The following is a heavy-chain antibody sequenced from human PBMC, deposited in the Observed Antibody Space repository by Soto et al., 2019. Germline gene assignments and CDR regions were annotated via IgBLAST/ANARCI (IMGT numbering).Heavy chain of an antibody. CDR3: ARGIHYSDSSGDHGY. CDR2: ISSSSSYI. Sequence: EVQLVESGGGLVKPGGSLRLSCAASGFTFSSYSMNWVRQAPGKGLEWVSFISSSSSYIYYADSVKGRFTISRDNAKNSLYLQMNSLRAEDTAVYYCARGIHYSDSSGDHGYWGQGTLVTVSS. V-gene: IGHV3-21*01. J-gene: IGHJ4*02. CDR1: GFTFSSYS. D-gene: IGHD3-22*01.